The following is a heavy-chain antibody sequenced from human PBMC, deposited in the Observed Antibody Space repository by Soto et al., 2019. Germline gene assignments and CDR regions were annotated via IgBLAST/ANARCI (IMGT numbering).Heavy chain of an antibody. Sequence: LSLTCTVSGGSISSSSYYWGWIRQPPGKGLEWIGSIYYSGSTYYDPSLKSRVTISVDTSKNQFSLKLSSVTAADTAVYYCARHEPLWIAVAGNNWYDPWGQGTLVTVSS. CDR2: IYYSGST. D-gene: IGHD6-19*01. V-gene: IGHV4-39*01. CDR1: GGSISSSSYY. CDR3: ARHEPLWIAVAGNNWYDP. J-gene: IGHJ5*02.